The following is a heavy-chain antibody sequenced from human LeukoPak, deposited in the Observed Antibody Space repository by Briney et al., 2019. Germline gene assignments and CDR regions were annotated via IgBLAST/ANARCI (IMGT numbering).Heavy chain of an antibody. CDR1: GFTFSSYA. D-gene: IGHD5-12*01. V-gene: IGHV3-23*01. CDR2: ISGSGGST. J-gene: IGHJ4*02. CDR3: AKVSDIVATIPGYFDY. Sequence: HPGGSLRLSCAASGFTFSSYAMSWVRQAPGKGLEWVSAISGSGGSTYYADSVKGRFTISRDNSKNTLYLQMNSLRAEDTAVYYCAKVSDIVATIPGYFDYWGQGTLVTVSS.